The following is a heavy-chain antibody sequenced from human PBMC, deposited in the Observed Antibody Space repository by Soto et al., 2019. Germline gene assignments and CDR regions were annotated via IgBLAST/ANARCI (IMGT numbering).Heavy chain of an antibody. CDR2: IYYSGST. CDR3: ARAAYLGYYGMDV. D-gene: IGHD3-16*01. Sequence: PSETLSLTCTVSGGSISSGDYYWSWIRQPPGKGLEWIGYIYYSGSTYYNPSPKSRVTISVDTSKNQFSLKLSSVTAADTAVYYCARAAYLGYYGMDVWGQGTTVTVSS. V-gene: IGHV4-30-4*01. J-gene: IGHJ6*02. CDR1: GGSISSGDYY.